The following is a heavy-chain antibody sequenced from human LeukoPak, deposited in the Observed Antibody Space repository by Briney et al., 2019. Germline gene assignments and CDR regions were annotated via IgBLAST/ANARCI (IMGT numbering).Heavy chain of an antibody. Sequence: GESLRISCKGSGYRFTSYWISWVRQMPGKGLEWMGRIDPSDSYTNYSPSFQGHVTISADKSISTAYLQWSSLKASDTAMYYCALGRSQLRYLDWLLWSYWGQGTLVTVSS. CDR2: IDPSDSYT. CDR1: GYRFTSYW. CDR3: ALGRSQLRYLDWLLWSY. V-gene: IGHV5-10-1*01. J-gene: IGHJ4*02. D-gene: IGHD3-9*01.